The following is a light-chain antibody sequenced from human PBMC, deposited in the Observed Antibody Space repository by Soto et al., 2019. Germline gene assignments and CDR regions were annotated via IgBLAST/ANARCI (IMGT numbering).Light chain of an antibody. CDR3: GTWDSSRKGPYV. Sequence: QSVLTQPPSVSAAAGQPATISCSGSSSTIGSNYVSWFQQLPGTAPKLLIYDNDRRPSGIPDRFSGSKSGTSATLDITGLQTGDEADYFCGTWDSSRKGPYVFGSGTKVTV. V-gene: IGLV1-51*01. CDR2: DND. CDR1: SSTIGSNY. J-gene: IGLJ1*01.